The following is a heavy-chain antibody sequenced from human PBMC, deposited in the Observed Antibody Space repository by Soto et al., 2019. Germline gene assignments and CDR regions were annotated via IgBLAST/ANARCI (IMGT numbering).Heavy chain of an antibody. CDR2: ISAYNGDT. CDR1: GYTFKNYG. V-gene: IGHV1-18*04. Sequence: QDHLVQSGAEVKKPGASAKVSCKASGYTFKNYGINWVRQAPGRGLEWVAWISAYNGDTSYAQHFQGRVSVTTETVTNTAYMDLRSLRPDDTAVYFCVLGGLETGYYRDMDYWGQGTLVSVSS. J-gene: IGHJ4*02. D-gene: IGHD3-9*01. CDR3: VLGGLETGYYRDMDY.